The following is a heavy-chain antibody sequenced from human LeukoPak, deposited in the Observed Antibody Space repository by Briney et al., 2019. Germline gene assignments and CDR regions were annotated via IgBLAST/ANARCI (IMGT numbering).Heavy chain of an antibody. Sequence: SETLSLTXTVSGGSISSYYWSWIRQPGGKGLEWIGRIYSSGSTDYNPSLKSRVTISVDTSKNQFSLKLSSVTAADTAVYYCARYSGSYYQIYYFDYWGQGTLVTVSS. CDR1: GGSISSYY. CDR3: ARYSGSYYQIYYFDY. V-gene: IGHV4-4*07. CDR2: IYSSGST. D-gene: IGHD1-26*01. J-gene: IGHJ4*02.